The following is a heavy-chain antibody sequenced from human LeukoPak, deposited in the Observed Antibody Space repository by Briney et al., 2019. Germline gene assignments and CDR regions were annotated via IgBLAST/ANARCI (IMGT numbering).Heavy chain of an antibody. CDR2: INSRSDTI. CDR3: ARDPAMQTWLSAYYFDY. D-gene: IGHD3-22*01. V-gene: IGHV3-48*01. Sequence: GGSLRLSCAASGFTFSDYNMNWVRHAPGKGLEWVSFINSRSDTIYYADSVRGRFTISRDNARNSLYLQMNSLRAEDTAVYYCARDPAMQTWLSAYYFDYWGQGTQVSVSS. CDR1: GFTFSDYN. J-gene: IGHJ4*02.